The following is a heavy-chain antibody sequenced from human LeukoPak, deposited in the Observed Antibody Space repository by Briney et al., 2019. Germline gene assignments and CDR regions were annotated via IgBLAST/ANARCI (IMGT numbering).Heavy chain of an antibody. Sequence: SETLSLTCTVSGDSISSSSYYWGWVRQPPGKGLEWIGSIYYSGSTYYSPSLKSRVTISVDSSKNQFSLNLSSVTAADTAVYYCARCRFLEWLADFDAFDIWGQGTMVTVSS. V-gene: IGHV4-39*01. CDR2: IYYSGST. CDR3: ARCRFLEWLADFDAFDI. CDR1: GDSISSSSYY. D-gene: IGHD3-3*01. J-gene: IGHJ3*02.